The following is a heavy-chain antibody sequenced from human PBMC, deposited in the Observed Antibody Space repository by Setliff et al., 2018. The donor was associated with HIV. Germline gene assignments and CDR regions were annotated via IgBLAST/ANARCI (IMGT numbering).Heavy chain of an antibody. CDR2: INHSGIT. CDR1: GGSFSGNY. CDR3: ARAPVVTAQPNHFDF. J-gene: IGHJ4*02. D-gene: IGHD2-21*02. Sequence: PSETLSLTCAVYGGSFSGNYWNWIRQPPGKGLEWIGEINHSGITNYNPSLESRITISVDRSKNQFSLNLTSVTAADTAVYFCARAPVVTAQPNHFDFWGQGMLVTV. V-gene: IGHV4-34*01.